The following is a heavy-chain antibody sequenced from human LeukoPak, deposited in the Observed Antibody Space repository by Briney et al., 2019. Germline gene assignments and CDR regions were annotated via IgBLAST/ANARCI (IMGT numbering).Heavy chain of an antibody. CDR1: GFTFSSYD. CDR2: IGTAGDP. D-gene: IGHD1-1*01. V-gene: IGHV3-13*05. CDR3: SRDLGYAMDV. J-gene: IGHJ6*02. Sequence: GGSLRLSCAASGFTFSSYDMHWVRQATGKGLEWVSVIGTAGDPYYPGSVKGRFTISRENAKNSLYLQMNSLRAEDTSVYYCSRDLGYAMDVWGQGTTVTVSS.